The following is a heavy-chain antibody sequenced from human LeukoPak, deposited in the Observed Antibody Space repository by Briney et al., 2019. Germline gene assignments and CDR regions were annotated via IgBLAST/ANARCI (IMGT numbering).Heavy chain of an antibody. J-gene: IGHJ4*02. CDR2: ISGSGGST. D-gene: IGHD3-22*01. CDR1: GFTFSSYA. V-gene: IGHV3-23*01. CDR3: AKGPLGSSGYHPYYFDY. Sequence: GGSLRLSCAASGFTFSSYAMSWVRQAPGKGLEWVSAISGSGGSTYYADSVKGRFTISRDNSENTLYLQMNSLRAEDTAVYYCAKGPLGSSGYHPYYFDYWGQGTLVTVSS.